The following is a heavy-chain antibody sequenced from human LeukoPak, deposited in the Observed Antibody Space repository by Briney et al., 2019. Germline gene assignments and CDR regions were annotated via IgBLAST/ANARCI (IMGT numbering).Heavy chain of an antibody. J-gene: IGHJ4*02. CDR1: GYTFTGYY. CDR3: ARGGIAVAGHLNFDY. D-gene: IGHD6-19*01. CDR2: INPNSGGT. Sequence: ASVTVSCKASGYTFTGYYMHWVRQAPGQGLEWMGWINPNSGGTNYAQKFQGRVTMTRDTSISTAYMELSRLRSDDTAVYYCARGGIAVAGHLNFDYWGQGTLVTVSS. V-gene: IGHV1-2*02.